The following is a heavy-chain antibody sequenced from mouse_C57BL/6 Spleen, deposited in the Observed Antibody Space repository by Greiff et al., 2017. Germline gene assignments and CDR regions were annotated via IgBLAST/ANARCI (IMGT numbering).Heavy chain of an antibody. CDR2: ISYSGST. D-gene: IGHD1-1*01. CDR1: GYSITSGYD. CDR3: ARGGYYGSSYVGWFAY. J-gene: IGHJ3*01. V-gene: IGHV3-1*01. Sequence: EVKLQESGPGMVKPSQSLSLTCTVTGYSITSGYDWHWIRHFPGNKLEWMGYISYSGSTNYNPSLKSRISITHDTSKNHFFLKLNSVTTEDTATYYCARGGYYGSSYVGWFAYWGQGTLVTVSA.